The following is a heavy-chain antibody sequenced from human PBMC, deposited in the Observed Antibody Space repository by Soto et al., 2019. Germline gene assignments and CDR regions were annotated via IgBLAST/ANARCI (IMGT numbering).Heavy chain of an antibody. Sequence: GASVKVSCKASGYTFTSYGISWVRQAPGQGLEWMGWISAYNGNTNYAQKLQGRVTMTTDTSTSTAYMELRSLRSDDTAMYYCSRGNDFWSGYGWFDPWGQGTLVTVSS. D-gene: IGHD3-3*01. V-gene: IGHV1-18*01. CDR2: ISAYNGNT. CDR1: GYTFTSYG. CDR3: SRGNDFWSGYGWFDP. J-gene: IGHJ5*02.